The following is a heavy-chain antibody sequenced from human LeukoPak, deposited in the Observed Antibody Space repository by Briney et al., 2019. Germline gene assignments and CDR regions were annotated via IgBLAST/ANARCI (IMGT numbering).Heavy chain of an antibody. CDR2: IYHSGST. V-gene: IGHV4-39*01. Sequence: SETLSLTCTVSGGSISSISYYWGWIRQPPGKGLEWIGSIYHSGSTYSNPSLKSRVTISADMSKNQFSLKLSSVTAADTAVYYCVRHSSSHYYSSMDVWGQGTTVTVSS. D-gene: IGHD6-6*01. J-gene: IGHJ6*02. CDR1: GGSISSISYY. CDR3: VRHSSSHYYSSMDV.